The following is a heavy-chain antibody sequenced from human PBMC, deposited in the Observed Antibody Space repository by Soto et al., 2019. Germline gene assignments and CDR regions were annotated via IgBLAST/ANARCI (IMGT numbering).Heavy chain of an antibody. V-gene: IGHV4-39*01. J-gene: IGHJ5*01. Sequence: SETLSRTCTVSGASLSGGPYTWGWILHSPERRLEWIGTISHRGTTYYNPSLENRLTISPDTTKKQFTLKLTYVDAADTALYHCPSLPSAWHNWLDSRGKG. CDR2: ISHRGTT. CDR3: PSLPSAWHNWLDS. CDR1: GASLSGGPYT.